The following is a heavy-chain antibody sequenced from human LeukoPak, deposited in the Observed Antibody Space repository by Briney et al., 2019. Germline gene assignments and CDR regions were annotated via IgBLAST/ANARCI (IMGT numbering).Heavy chain of an antibody. CDR1: GGTFSSYA. V-gene: IGHV1-69*04. D-gene: IGHD1-26*01. J-gene: IGHJ4*02. CDR2: IIPILGIA. Sequence: GASVKVSCKASGGTFSSYAISWVRQAPGQGLEWMGRIIPILGIANYAQKFQGRVTITADKSTSTAYMELSSLRSEDTAVYYCARDPPTLYSGSYYGTDDYWGQGTLVTVSS. CDR3: ARDPPTLYSGSYYGTDDY.